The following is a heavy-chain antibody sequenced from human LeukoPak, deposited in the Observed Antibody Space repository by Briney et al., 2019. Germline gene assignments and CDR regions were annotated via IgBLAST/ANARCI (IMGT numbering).Heavy chain of an antibody. CDR1: GDSITSDNYF. J-gene: IGHJ3*02. CDR3: AREVMAPSATDAFDI. Sequence: SQTLSLTCTVSGDSITSDNYFWSWIRQHPGEGLEWIGYIDNRGDTYYNPSLGSRVTLSIDASKKQFSLNLSSVTAADTAVYYCAREVMAPSATDAFDIWGQGTMVTVSS. CDR2: IDNRGDT. V-gene: IGHV4-31*03. D-gene: IGHD2-2*01.